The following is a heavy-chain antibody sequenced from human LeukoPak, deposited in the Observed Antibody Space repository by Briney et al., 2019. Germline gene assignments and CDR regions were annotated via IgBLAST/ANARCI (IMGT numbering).Heavy chain of an antibody. CDR1: GGSFSGYY. J-gene: IGHJ5*02. CDR3: AREDIAAGKDWFDP. Sequence: SETLSLTCAVYGGSFSGYYWSWIRQPPGKGPEWIGEINHSGSTNYNPSLKSRVTISVDTSKNQFSLKLSSVTAADTAVYYCAREDIAAGKDWFDPWGQGTLVTVSS. V-gene: IGHV4-34*01. CDR2: INHSGST. D-gene: IGHD6-13*01.